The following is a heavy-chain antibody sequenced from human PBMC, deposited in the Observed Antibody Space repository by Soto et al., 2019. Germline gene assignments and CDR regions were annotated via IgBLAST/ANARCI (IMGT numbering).Heavy chain of an antibody. CDR2: IFSNDEK. CDR3: AHRPSGRNYYDSSGALEYFQH. J-gene: IGHJ1*01. V-gene: IGHV2-26*01. D-gene: IGHD3-22*01. Sequence: SGPTLVNPTETLTLTCTVSGFSLSNARMGVSWIRQPPGKALEWLAHIFSNDEKSYSTSLKSRLTISKDTSKSQVVLTMTNMDPVDTATYYCAHRPSGRNYYDSSGALEYFQHWGQGTLVTVSS. CDR1: GFSLSNARMG.